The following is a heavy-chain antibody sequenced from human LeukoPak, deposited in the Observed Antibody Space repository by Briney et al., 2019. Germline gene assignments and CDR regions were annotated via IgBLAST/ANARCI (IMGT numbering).Heavy chain of an antibody. D-gene: IGHD1-20*01. CDR1: GGSLSSSSYN. J-gene: IGHJ6*03. Sequence: PSETLSLTCTVSGGSLSSSSYNWGWIRPPPGKGLEWMGSIYYSGSTYYNPSLKSRITISIDTSKNQFSLKLRSVTAADTAVYYCASTNWNYGYYYKDVWGKGTTVTVTS. V-gene: IGHV4-39*07. CDR2: IYYSGST. CDR3: ASTNWNYGYYYKDV.